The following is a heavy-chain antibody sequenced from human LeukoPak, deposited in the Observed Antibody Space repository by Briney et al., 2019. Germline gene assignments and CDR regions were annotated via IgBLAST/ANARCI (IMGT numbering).Heavy chain of an antibody. V-gene: IGHV3-21*01. CDR3: ARDQESSSWYAARYFDY. J-gene: IGHJ4*02. CDR2: ISSSSSYI. Sequence: PGGSLRLSCAASGFTFSSYWMNWVRQAPGKGLEWVSSISSSSSYIYYADSVKGRFTISRDNAKNSLYLQMNSLRAEDTAVYYCARDQESSSWYAARYFDYWGQGTLVTVSS. D-gene: IGHD6-13*01. CDR1: GFTFSSYW.